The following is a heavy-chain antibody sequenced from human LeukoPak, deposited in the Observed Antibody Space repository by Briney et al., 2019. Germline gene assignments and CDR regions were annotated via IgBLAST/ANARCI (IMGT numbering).Heavy chain of an antibody. J-gene: IGHJ4*02. D-gene: IGHD3-10*01. Sequence: PGRSLRLSCAASGFTFDDYAMHWVRQAPGKGLEWVSGISWNSGSIGYADSVKGRFTISRDNSKNTLYLQMNSLRAEDTAVYYCAKNWFGEYHWGQGTLVTVSS. CDR2: ISWNSGSI. CDR3: AKNWFGEYH. V-gene: IGHV3-9*01. CDR1: GFTFDDYA.